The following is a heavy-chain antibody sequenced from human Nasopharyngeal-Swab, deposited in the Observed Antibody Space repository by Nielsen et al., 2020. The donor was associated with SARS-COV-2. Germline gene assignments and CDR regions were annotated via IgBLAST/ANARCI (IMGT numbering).Heavy chain of an antibody. J-gene: IGHJ6*02. CDR1: GGTFSSYA. CDR3: ARYGPYCGGDCQPDDYYYYYGMDV. D-gene: IGHD2-21*02. V-gene: IGHV1-69*13. Sequence: SVKVSCKASGGTFSSYAISWVRQAPGQGLEWMGGIIPIFGTANYAQKFQGRVTITADESTSTAYMELSSLRSEDTAVYYCARYGPYCGGDCQPDDYYYYYGMDVWGQGNPGHRLL. CDR2: IIPIFGTA.